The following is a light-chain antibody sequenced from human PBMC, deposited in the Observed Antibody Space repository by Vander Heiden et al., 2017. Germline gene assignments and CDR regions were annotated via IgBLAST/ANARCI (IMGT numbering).Light chain of an antibody. CDR2: DVS. CDR1: SSDVGGYNY. Sequence: QSALTQPASVSGSPAQSITISCTGTSSDVGGYNYVSWYQQHPAKARKLMIYDVSNRPSGVTNRFSGSKSGNTASLTISGLQAEDEADYYCSSYTSSSTYVFGTGTKVTVL. CDR3: SSYTSSSTYV. V-gene: IGLV2-14*03. J-gene: IGLJ1*01.